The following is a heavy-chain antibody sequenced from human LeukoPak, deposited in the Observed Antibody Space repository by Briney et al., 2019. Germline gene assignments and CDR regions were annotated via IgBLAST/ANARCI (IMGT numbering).Heavy chain of an antibody. V-gene: IGHV1-69*04. CDR3: ASVLSGIAVAGSFDP. CDR1: GGTFSSYA. Sequence: SVKVSCKASGGTFSSYAISWVRHAPGQGLEWMGRIIPILGIANYAQKFQGRVTITADKSTSTAYKEPSSLRSEDTAVYYCASVLSGIAVAGSFDPWGQGTLVTVSS. D-gene: IGHD6-19*01. J-gene: IGHJ5*02. CDR2: IIPILGIA.